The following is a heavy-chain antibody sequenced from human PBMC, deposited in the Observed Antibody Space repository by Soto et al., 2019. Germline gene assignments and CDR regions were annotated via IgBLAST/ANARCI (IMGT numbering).Heavy chain of an antibody. CDR1: GITFKTSV. CDR3: AKSGPTNFFNY. CDR2: ISDGGRFA. Sequence: GGSLRLSCEVSGITFKTSVMTWVRQAPGKRLEWVSGISDGGRFAYYADSVKGRFTISRDDSKNTLFLQMNSLRAEDTAVYFCAKSGPTNFFNYWGQGTLVTVSS. J-gene: IGHJ4*02. V-gene: IGHV3-23*01.